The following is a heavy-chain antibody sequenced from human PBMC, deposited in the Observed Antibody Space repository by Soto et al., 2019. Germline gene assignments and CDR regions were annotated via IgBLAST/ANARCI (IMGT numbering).Heavy chain of an antibody. Sequence: EVQLVESGGGLVQPGGSLRLSCAASGFTFSDHFIDWCRQAPGQRLEWVGRSRNTAGGYTIEYAVSVQGRFTISRDDSKNSVYRQMSSLKTEDTAVYYCARSVGWSFDPWGQGTLVTVSS. J-gene: IGHJ5*02. D-gene: IGHD2-15*01. CDR3: ARSVGWSFDP. CDR1: GFTFSDHF. CDR2: SRNTAGGYTI. V-gene: IGHV3-72*01.